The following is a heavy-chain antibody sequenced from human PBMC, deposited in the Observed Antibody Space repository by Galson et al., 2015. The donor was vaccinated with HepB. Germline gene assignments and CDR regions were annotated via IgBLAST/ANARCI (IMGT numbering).Heavy chain of an antibody. D-gene: IGHD3-16*01. CDR2: MSYDGTKK. CDR3: AKTGSGMLSPFDF. Sequence: SLRLSCAASGFIFSNYAVHWVRQAPGKGLEWVAFMSYDGTKKYYADSVKGRFTISRDDSKNTLYLQMSRLRPEDTALYYCAKTGSGMLSPFDFWGQGTLVTVSS. CDR1: GFIFSNYA. J-gene: IGHJ4*02. V-gene: IGHV3-30*18.